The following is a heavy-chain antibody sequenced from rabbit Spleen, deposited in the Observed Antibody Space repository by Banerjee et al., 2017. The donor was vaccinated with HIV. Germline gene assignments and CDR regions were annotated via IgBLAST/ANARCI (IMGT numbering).Heavy chain of an antibody. Sequence: QSLEESGGDLVKPGASLTLTCTASGVSFSSSSYMCWVRQAPGKGLEWIACIDSGSSGFTYFASWAKGRFTISKPSSTTVTLQMTRLTAADTATYFCARDTSSSFSSYGMDLWGPGTLVTVS. J-gene: IGHJ6*01. V-gene: IGHV1S40*01. CDR1: GVSFSSSSY. D-gene: IGHD1-1*01. CDR3: ARDTSSSFSSYGMDL. CDR2: IDSGSSGFT.